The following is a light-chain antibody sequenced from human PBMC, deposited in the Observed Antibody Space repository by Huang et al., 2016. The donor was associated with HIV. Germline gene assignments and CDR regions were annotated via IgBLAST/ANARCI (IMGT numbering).Light chain of an antibody. V-gene: IGKV1-5*03. CDR1: QSISSC. CDR2: KAT. Sequence: DIQMTQSPSTLSASVGDRVTITCRSSQSISSCLALHHQNPGKAPNLLIDKATNLQSGVPSRFSGSGSGTEFTLTITSLQPDDFATYYCHQYDSYPWTFGQGTRVEFK. J-gene: IGKJ1*01. CDR3: HQYDSYPWT.